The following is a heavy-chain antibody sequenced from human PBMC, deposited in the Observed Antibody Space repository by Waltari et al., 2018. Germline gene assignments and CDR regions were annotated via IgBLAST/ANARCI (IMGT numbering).Heavy chain of an antibody. CDR3: AKDGPLYGGNPYYFDY. D-gene: IGHD4-17*01. Sequence: QVQLVESGGGVVQPGGSLRLSCAASGFTFSSYGMHWVRQAPGKGLEWVAFIRYDGSNKYYADSVKGRFTISRDNSKNTLYLQMNSLRAEDTAVYYCAKDGPLYGGNPYYFDYWGQGTLVTVSS. V-gene: IGHV3-30*02. CDR2: IRYDGSNK. CDR1: GFTFSSYG. J-gene: IGHJ4*02.